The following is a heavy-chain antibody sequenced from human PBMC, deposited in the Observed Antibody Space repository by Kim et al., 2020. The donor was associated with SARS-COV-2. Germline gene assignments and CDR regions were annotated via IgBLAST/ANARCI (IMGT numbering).Heavy chain of an antibody. D-gene: IGHD3-22*01. J-gene: IGHJ5*02. CDR3: AREPMVYYYDSSGYSHGWFDP. V-gene: IGHV7-4-1*02. CDR1: GYTFTSYA. Sequence: ASVKVSCKASGYTFTSYAMNWVRQAPGQGLEWMGWINTNTGNPTYAQGFTGRLVFSLDTSVSTAYLQISSLKAEDTAVYYCAREPMVYYYDSSGYSHGWFDPWGQGTLVTVSS. CDR2: INTNTGNP.